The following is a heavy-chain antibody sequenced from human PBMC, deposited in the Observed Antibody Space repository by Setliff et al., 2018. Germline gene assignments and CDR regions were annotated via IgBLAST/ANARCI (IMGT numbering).Heavy chain of an antibody. CDR1: GYTFTDYG. D-gene: IGHD2-2*01. CDR2: ISPYSGNT. J-gene: IGHJ4*02. CDR3: SRLVRYCTRTSRQRLSGDDY. V-gene: IGHV1-18*01. Sequence: ASVKVSCKASGYTFTDYGVTWVRQAPGQGLEWVGWISPYSGNTYYAPKFQGRITMTTDTSTTTAYMELKSLRSDDTAIYYCSRLVRYCTRTSRQRLSGDDYWGQGALVTVSS.